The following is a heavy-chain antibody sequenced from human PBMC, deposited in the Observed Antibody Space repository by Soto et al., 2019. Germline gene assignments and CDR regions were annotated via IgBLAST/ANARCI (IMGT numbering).Heavy chain of an antibody. J-gene: IGHJ5*02. CDR2: ISYDGSNK. CDR1: GFTFSSYG. Sequence: GGSLRLSCAASGFTFSSYGMHWVRQAPGKGLEWVAVISYDGSNKYYADSVKGRFTISRDNSRNTLYLQMNSLRAEDTAVYYCAQDSYVTADNLLNWFDPWGQGTLVTVSS. CDR3: AQDSYVTADNLLNWFDP. V-gene: IGHV3-30*18. D-gene: IGHD1-20*01.